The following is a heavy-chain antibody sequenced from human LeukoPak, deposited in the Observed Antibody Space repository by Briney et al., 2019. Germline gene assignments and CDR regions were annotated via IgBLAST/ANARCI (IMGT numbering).Heavy chain of an antibody. V-gene: IGHV3-23*01. Sequence: GGSLRLSCAASGFTFSSYAMSWVRQAPGKGLVWVSRKSDGSNTNYADSVKGRFTISRDNAKNTLHLQMNSQRTEDTAIYYCTTSLYGPGPRDVGGKGTTVIISS. CDR3: TTSLYGPGPRDV. D-gene: IGHD2/OR15-2a*01. J-gene: IGHJ6*04. CDR2: KSDGSNT. CDR1: GFTFSSYA.